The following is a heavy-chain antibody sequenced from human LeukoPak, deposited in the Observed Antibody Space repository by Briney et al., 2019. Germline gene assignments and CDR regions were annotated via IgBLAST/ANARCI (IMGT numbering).Heavy chain of an antibody. J-gene: IGHJ4*02. CDR3: ASDYAAMVRGENY. V-gene: IGHV4-38-2*01. CDR2: IYHSGST. Sequence: SETLSLTCAVSGYSISSGYYWGWIRQPPGNGLEWIGSIYHSGSTYYNPSLKSRVTISVGTSKNQFSLKLSSVTAADTAVYYCASDYAAMVRGENYWGQGTLVTVSS. CDR1: GYSISSGYY. D-gene: IGHD3-10*01.